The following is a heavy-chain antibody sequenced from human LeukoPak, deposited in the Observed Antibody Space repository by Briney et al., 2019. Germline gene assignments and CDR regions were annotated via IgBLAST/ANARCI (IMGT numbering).Heavy chain of an antibody. D-gene: IGHD3-22*01. CDR3: AKDERARTLYYYDSSGYYKY. CDR1: GFIFSNYA. J-gene: IGHJ4*02. V-gene: IGHV3-23*01. CDR2: IDSTGAYT. Sequence: GGSLRLSCAASGFIFSNYAMSWVRQAPGKGLEWVSAIDSTGAYTWYADSVKGRFTISKDSSKTILYLQMNSLRAEDAAVYYCAKDERARTLYYYDSSGYYKYWGQGTLVTVSS.